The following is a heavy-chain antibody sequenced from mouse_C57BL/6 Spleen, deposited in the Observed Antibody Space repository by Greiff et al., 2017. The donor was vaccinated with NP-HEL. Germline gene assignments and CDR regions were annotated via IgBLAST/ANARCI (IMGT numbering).Heavy chain of an antibody. CDR2: IYPGSGST. Sequence: QVQLQQPGAELVKPGASVKMSCKASGYTFTSYWITWVKQRPGQGLEWIGDIYPGSGSTNYNEKFKSKATLTVDTSSSTAYMQLSSLTSEDSAVYYCARRLTTVVAMDWYFDVWGTGTTVTVSS. V-gene: IGHV1-55*01. CDR1: GYTFTSYW. D-gene: IGHD1-1*01. CDR3: ARRLTTVVAMDWYFDV. J-gene: IGHJ1*03.